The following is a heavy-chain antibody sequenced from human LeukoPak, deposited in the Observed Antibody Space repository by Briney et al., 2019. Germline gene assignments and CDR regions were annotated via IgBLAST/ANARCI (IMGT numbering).Heavy chain of an antibody. CDR2: IRYDGSNK. CDR1: GFTFSSYG. Sequence: GGSLRLSCAASGFTFSSYGMHWVRQAPGKGLEWVAFIRYDGSNKYYGDSVKGRFTISRDNSKNTLYLQMNSLRAEDTAVYYCAKDAYDIWSGANNWFDPWGQGTLVTVSS. V-gene: IGHV3-30*02. CDR3: AKDAYDIWSGANNWFDP. J-gene: IGHJ5*02. D-gene: IGHD3-3*01.